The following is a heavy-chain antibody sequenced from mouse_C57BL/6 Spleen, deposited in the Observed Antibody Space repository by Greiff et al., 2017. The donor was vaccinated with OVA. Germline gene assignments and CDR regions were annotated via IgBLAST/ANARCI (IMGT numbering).Heavy chain of an antibody. Sequence: QVQLQQSGAELVRPGSSVKLSCKASGYTFTSYWMHWVKQRPIQGLEWIGNIDPSDSETHYNQKFKDKATLTVDKSSSTAYMQLSSLTSEDSAVYYCARLRDYDRDYYFDYWGQGTTLTVSS. D-gene: IGHD2-4*01. J-gene: IGHJ2*01. CDR3: ARLRDYDRDYYFDY. V-gene: IGHV1-52*01. CDR1: GYTFTSYW. CDR2: IDPSDSET.